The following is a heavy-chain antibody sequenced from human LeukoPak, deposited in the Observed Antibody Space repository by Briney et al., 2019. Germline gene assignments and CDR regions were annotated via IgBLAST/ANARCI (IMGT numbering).Heavy chain of an antibody. J-gene: IGHJ4*02. D-gene: IGHD5-18*01. V-gene: IGHV4-39*01. CDR3: ARSGYSSVDY. CDR1: GGSFSSSIYY. Sequence: SETLSLTCSVSGGSFSSSIYYWGWIRQSPGKGLEWIGSIFYSGNTYYNPSLKGRVTISIDTSKDQYSLKLSSVTAADTAVYYCARSGYSSVDYWGQGILVTVSS. CDR2: IFYSGNT.